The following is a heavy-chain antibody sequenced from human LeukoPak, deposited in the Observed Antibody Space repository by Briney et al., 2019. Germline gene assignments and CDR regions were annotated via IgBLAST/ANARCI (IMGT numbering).Heavy chain of an antibody. V-gene: IGHV1-18*01. D-gene: IGHD3-10*01. J-gene: IGHJ4*02. CDR1: GYTFTSYV. CDR2: ISAYNGNT. CDR3: ARNLRYYYGSGSYYYDY. Sequence: ASVKVSCKASGYTFTSYVISWVRQAPGQGLEWMGWISAYNGNTNYAQKLQGRVTMTTDTSTSTAYMELRSLRSDDTAVYYCARNLRYYYGSGSYYYDYWGQGTLVTVSS.